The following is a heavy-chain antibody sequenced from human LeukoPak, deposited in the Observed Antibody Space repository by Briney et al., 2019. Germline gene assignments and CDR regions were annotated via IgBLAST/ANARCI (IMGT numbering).Heavy chain of an antibody. V-gene: IGHV3-21*01. Sequence: GGSLRLSCAASGFTFSSYSMNWVRQAPGKGLEWVSSISSSSYIYYADSVKGRFTISRDNAKNSLYLQMNSLRAEDTAVYYCARDERGSSWYINWFDPWGQGTLVTVSS. CDR2: ISSSSYI. CDR3: ARDERGSSWYINWFDP. J-gene: IGHJ5*02. CDR1: GFTFSSYS. D-gene: IGHD6-13*01.